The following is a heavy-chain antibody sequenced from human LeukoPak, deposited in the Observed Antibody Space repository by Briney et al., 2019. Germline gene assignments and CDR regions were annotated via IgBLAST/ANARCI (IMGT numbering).Heavy chain of an antibody. CDR2: MNPNSGNT. CDR1: GYTFTSYD. D-gene: IGHD6-13*01. V-gene: IGHV1-8*01. CDR3: ARAEYSSSWYLPGIGYYYGMDV. J-gene: IGHJ6*02. Sequence: ASVKVSCKASGYTFTSYDINWVRQATGQGLEWMGWMNPNSGNTGYAQKFQGRVTMTRNTSISTAYMELSSLRSEDTAVYYCARAEYSSSWYLPGIGYYYGMDVWGQGTTVTVSS.